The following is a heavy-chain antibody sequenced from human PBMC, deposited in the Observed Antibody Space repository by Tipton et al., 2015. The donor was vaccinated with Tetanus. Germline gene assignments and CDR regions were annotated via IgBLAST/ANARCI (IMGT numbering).Heavy chain of an antibody. D-gene: IGHD2/OR15-2a*01. Sequence: SLRLSCVASGFTFRSYWMSWVRQAPGKGLEWVANIKEDGSEMYYADSVKGRFTISRDNARNSLSVHMNSLTAEDTAVYYCARLRVYCSTACYSREDYWRQRSLVTVSS. J-gene: IGHJ4*02. CDR1: GFTFRSYW. CDR2: IKEDGSEM. CDR3: ARLRVYCSTACYSREDY. V-gene: IGHV3-7*01.